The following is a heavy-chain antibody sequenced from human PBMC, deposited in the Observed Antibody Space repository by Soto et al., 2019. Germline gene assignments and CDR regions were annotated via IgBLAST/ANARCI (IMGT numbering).Heavy chain of an antibody. CDR3: AHSTFSWDYFDY. V-gene: IGHV2-5*02. CDR2: IYWDDDK. J-gene: IGHJ4*02. Sequence: QITLKESGPTLVKPTQTLTLTCTFSGFSLSTSGVGVGWIRQPPGKALEWLALIYWDDDKRYSPSLKSRLTIXKVXSKNQVVLTMTNMDPVDTATYYCAHSTFSWDYFDYWGQGTLVTVSS. CDR1: GFSLSTSGVG.